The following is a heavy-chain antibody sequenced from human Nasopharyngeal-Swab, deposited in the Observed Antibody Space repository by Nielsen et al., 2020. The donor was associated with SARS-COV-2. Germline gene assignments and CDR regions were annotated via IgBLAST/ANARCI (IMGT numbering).Heavy chain of an antibody. Sequence: WIRQPPGKALEWLAHIFSNDEKSYSTSLKSRLTISKDTSKSQVVLTMTNMDPVDTATYYCARIDFDSSGYYAAFDIWGQGQWSPSPQ. CDR3: ARIDFDSSGYYAAFDI. V-gene: IGHV2-26*01. CDR2: IFSNDEK. J-gene: IGHJ3*02. D-gene: IGHD3-22*01.